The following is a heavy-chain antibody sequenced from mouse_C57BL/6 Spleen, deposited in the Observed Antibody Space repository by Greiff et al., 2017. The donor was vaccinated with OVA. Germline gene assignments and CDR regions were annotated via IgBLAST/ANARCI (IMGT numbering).Heavy chain of an antibody. CDR2: IYPGSGST. J-gene: IGHJ2*01. V-gene: IGHV1-55*01. CDR3: TRGRNITAVVANLDY. CDR1: GYTFTSYW. Sequence: QVQLQQPGAELVKPGASVKMSCKASGYTFTSYWITWVKQRPGQGLEWIGDIYPGSGSTNYNEKFKSKATLTVDTSSSTAYMQLSSLTSEDSAVYDSTRGRNITAVVANLDYWGQGTTLTVSS. D-gene: IGHD1-1*01.